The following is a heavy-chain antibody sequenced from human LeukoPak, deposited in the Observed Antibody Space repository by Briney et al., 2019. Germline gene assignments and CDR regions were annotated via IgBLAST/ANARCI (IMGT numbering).Heavy chain of an antibody. CDR1: GFTFSDYY. Sequence: GGSLRLSCAASGFTFSDYYMSWIRQAPGKGLECVSVISASGGRTYSAESVKARFTISRDNSKNTLYLEMNSPTADDTAVYYCAKGHSDFGTGFDLWGQGTLVTVS. J-gene: IGHJ4*02. D-gene: IGHD4-17*01. V-gene: IGHV3-23*01. CDR3: AKGHSDFGTGFDL. CDR2: ISASGGRT.